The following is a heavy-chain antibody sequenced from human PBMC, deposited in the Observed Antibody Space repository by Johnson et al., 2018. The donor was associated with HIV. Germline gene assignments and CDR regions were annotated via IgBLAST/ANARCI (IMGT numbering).Heavy chain of an antibody. D-gene: IGHD3-10*01. V-gene: IGHV3-11*04. Sequence: QVQLVESAGGLVKPGGSLRLSCAASGFTFNDHYMSWIRQAPGKGLEWVAYISSSCSTIYYADSVKGRFTISRDNSKNSLYLQMNSLRAEEPAVYYCARAADSGGLWFGEEKAFDIWGQGTMVTVSS. CDR2: ISSSCSTI. CDR1: GFTFNDHY. J-gene: IGHJ3*02. CDR3: ARAADSGGLWFGEEKAFDI.